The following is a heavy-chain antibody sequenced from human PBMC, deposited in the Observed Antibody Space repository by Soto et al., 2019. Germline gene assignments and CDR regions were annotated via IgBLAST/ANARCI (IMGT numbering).Heavy chain of an antibody. CDR3: ARGLLRGVTRKYYYYYGMDG. D-gene: IGHD3-10*01. CDR2: VYYSGST. J-gene: IGHJ6*02. V-gene: IGHV4-39*07. Sequence: SETLSLTCTVSGGSISSSSYYGRWIRQPPGKGLEWIGGVYYSGSTYYSPSLKSRVTISVDTSKNQFSLKLSSVTAADTAVYYCARGLLRGVTRKYYYYYGMDGWRRGNTITV. CDR1: GGSISSSSYY.